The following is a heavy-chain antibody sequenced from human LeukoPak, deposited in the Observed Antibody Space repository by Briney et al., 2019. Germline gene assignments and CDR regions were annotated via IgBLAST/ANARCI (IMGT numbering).Heavy chain of an antibody. J-gene: IGHJ4*02. Sequence: SETLSLTCTVSGGSISSYYWSWIRQPPGKGLEWIGYIYTSGSTNYNPSLKSRVTISVDTSKNQFSLKLSSVTAADTAVYYCGRRRGLYFDYWGQGTLVTVSS. CDR3: GRRRGLYFDY. V-gene: IGHV4-4*09. CDR1: GGSISSYY. CDR2: IYTSGST.